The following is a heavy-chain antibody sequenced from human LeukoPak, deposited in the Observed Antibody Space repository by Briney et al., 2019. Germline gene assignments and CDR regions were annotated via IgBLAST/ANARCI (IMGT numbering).Heavy chain of an antibody. CDR1: GFTFSTYA. CDR2: ISGSGGST. J-gene: IGHJ4*02. CDR3: AKDLLSGSGSSCYDY. D-gene: IGHD2-15*01. V-gene: IGHV3-23*01. Sequence: GGSLRLSCAASGFTFSTYAMSWVRQVPGKGLEWVSAISGSGGSTYYADSVKGRFTFSRDNSKNTLYLQMSSLRAEDTAIYYCAKDLLSGSGSSCYDYWGQGTLVTVSS.